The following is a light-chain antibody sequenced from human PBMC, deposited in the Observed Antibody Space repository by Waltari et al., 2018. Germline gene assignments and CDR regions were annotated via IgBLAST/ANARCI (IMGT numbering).Light chain of an antibody. CDR1: QSLNTY. CDR3: QQSYSTPRT. CDR2: DVS. Sequence: IQMTQSPPSLSASVGDTVTITCRASQSLNTYFNWYQQKPGKAPKLLIYDVSSLQSGVPSRFSGSGSGTDFTLTISSLQPEDFATYYCQQSYSTPRTFGHGTKVEI. J-gene: IGKJ1*01. V-gene: IGKV1-39*01.